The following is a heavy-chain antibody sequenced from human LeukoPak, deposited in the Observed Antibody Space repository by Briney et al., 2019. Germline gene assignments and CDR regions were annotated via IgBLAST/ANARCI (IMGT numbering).Heavy chain of an antibody. D-gene: IGHD4-17*01. CDR1: GGSFSGYY. CDR2: INHSGST. J-gene: IGHJ4*02. V-gene: IGHV4-34*01. CDR3: ARGTMTTVTYYFDY. Sequence: ASETLSLTCAVFGGSFSGYYWSWIRQPPGKGLEWIGEINHSGSTNYNPSLKSRVTISVDTSKNQFSLKLSSVTAADTAVYYCARGTMTTVTYYFDYWGQGTLVTVSS.